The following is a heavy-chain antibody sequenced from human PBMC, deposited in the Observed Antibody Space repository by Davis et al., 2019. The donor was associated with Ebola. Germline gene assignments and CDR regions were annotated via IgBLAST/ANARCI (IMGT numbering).Heavy chain of an antibody. CDR2: IYYSGST. CDR1: GGSISSSSYY. CDR3: ARVGGKVVPAAKRSLGRVYFDY. V-gene: IGHV4-39*01. D-gene: IGHD2-2*01. Sequence: PSETLSLTCTVSGGSISSSSYYWGWIRQPPGKGLEWIGSIYYSGSTYYNPSLKSRVTISVDTSKNQFSLKLSSVTAADTAVYYCARVGGKVVPAAKRSLGRVYFDYWGQGTLVTVSS. J-gene: IGHJ4*02.